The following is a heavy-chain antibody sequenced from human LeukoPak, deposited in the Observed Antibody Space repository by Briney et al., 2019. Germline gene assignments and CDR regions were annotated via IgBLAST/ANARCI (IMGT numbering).Heavy chain of an antibody. Sequence: PSETLSLTCAVYGRSFSGYYWSWIRQTPGKGLEWIGYICYSGSTNYNPSLKSRVTISVDTSKNQFSLKLSSVTAADTAVYYCASTQWELDYWGQGTLVTVSS. CDR3: ASTQWELDY. CDR2: ICYSGST. V-gene: IGHV4-34*01. CDR1: GRSFSGYY. D-gene: IGHD1-26*01. J-gene: IGHJ4*02.